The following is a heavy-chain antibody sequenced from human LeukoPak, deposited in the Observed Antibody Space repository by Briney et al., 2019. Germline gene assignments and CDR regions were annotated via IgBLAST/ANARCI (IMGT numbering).Heavy chain of an antibody. CDR1: GYTFTSYY. V-gene: IGHV1-2*06. CDR3: ARGQLQKPDF. J-gene: IGHJ4*02. Sequence: ASAKVSCKTSGYTFTSYYVHWVRQALGQGLEWMGHINPQNGISKYAQKFQGRVTMTRDTSITTAYMELSSLTSDDTAIYYCARGQLQKPDFWGPGTLVTVSS. CDR2: INPQNGIS.